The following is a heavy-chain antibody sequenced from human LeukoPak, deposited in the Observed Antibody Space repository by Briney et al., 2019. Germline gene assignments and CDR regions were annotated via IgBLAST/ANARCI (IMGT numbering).Heavy chain of an antibody. Sequence: SETLSLTCTVSGGSISSYYWSWIRQPPGKGLEWIGYIYYSGSTNYNPSLKSRVTISVDTSKNQFSLKLSSVTAADTAVYYCARISPTRYDYVWGSTPHFDYWGQGTLVTVSS. CDR3: ARISPTRYDYVWGSTPHFDY. CDR2: IYYSGST. D-gene: IGHD3-16*01. V-gene: IGHV4-59*01. CDR1: GGSISSYY. J-gene: IGHJ4*02.